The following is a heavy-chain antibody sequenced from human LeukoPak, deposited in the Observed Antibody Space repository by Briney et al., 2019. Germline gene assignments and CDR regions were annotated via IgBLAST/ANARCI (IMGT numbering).Heavy chain of an antibody. J-gene: IGHJ4*02. CDR2: ISINGGKT. CDR1: GFTFSGHF. CDR3: IKDRIGAWSFDH. V-gene: IGHV3-64D*06. D-gene: IGHD3-16*01. Sequence: TGGSLRLSCSASGFTFSGHFMHWVRQAPGKGLEYVSSISINGGKTYYAESVKGRFTISRDNSKNTLYLQLSSLRVEDTAVYYCIKDRIGAWSFDHWGQGTLLTVSS.